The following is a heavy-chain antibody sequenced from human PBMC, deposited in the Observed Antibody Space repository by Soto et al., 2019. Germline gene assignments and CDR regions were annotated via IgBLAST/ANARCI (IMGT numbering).Heavy chain of an antibody. V-gene: IGHV4-34*01. CDR2: INHSGST. D-gene: IGHD6-13*01. CDR1: GGYFSGRY. CDR3: ARRQFWRSSFDN. Sequence: SETLSLPSAVSGGYFSGRYCRWILRPPGKGLEWIGEINHSGSTNYNPSLKSRVTISVDTSKNQFSLKLSSVTAADTAVYYCARRQFWRSSFDNWGQGTLVTV. J-gene: IGHJ4*02.